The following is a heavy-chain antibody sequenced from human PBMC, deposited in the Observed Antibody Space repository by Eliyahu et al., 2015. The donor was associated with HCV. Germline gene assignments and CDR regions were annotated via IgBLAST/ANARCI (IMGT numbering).Heavy chain of an antibody. D-gene: IGHD2-2*01. CDR1: GGTFSSYA. J-gene: IGHJ6*02. V-gene: IGHV1-69*01. Sequence: QVQLVQSGAEVKKPGSSVKVSCKASGGTFSSYAIXWVRQAPGQGLEGMGGIIPIFGTANYAQKXQGRVTITADESTSTAYMELSSLRSEDTAVYYCARDMGRSAAGEYYYGMDVWGQGTTVTVSS. CDR3: ARDMGRSAAGEYYYGMDV. CDR2: IIPIFGTA.